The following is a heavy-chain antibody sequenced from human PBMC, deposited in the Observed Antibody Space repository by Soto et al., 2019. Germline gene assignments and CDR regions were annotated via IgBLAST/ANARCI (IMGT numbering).Heavy chain of an antibody. Sequence: GGSLRLSCAASGFTFSSYAMSWVRQAPGKGLEWVSAISGSGGSTYYADSVKGRFTISRDNSKNTLYLQMNSLRAEDTAVYYCAKDRGGMVIYCSSTSCYDDYWGQGTLVTVSS. CDR3: AKDRGGMVIYCSSTSCYDDY. CDR1: GFTFSSYA. CDR2: ISGSGGST. J-gene: IGHJ4*02. V-gene: IGHV3-23*01. D-gene: IGHD2-2*01.